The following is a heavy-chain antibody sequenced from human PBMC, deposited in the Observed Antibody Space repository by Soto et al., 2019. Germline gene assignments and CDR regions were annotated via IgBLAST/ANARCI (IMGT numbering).Heavy chain of an antibody. CDR2: ISAYNGNT. CDR3: ATGDNYYGSGSPYYYGTDV. D-gene: IGHD3-10*01. CDR1: GYTFTSYG. J-gene: IGHJ6*01. V-gene: IGHV1-18*01. Sequence: ASVKVSCKASGYTFTSYGISWVRQAPGQGLEWMGWISAYNGNTNYAQKLQGRVTMTTDTSTSTAYMELRSLRSDDTAVYYCATGDNYYGSGSPYYYGTDVSGQGTMALVSS.